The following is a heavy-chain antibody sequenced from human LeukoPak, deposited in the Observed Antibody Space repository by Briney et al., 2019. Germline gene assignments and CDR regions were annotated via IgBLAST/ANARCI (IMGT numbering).Heavy chain of an antibody. CDR1: GFTFSSYS. J-gene: IGHJ4*02. CDR3: ARDHWHYDSSGYAN. CDR2: ISSSSSYI. Sequence: PGGSLRPSCAASGFTFSSYSMNWVRQAPGKGLEWVSSISSSSSYIYYADSVKGRFTISRDNAKNSLYLQMNSLRAEDTAVYYCARDHWHYDSSGYANWGQGTLVTVSS. V-gene: IGHV3-21*01. D-gene: IGHD3-22*01.